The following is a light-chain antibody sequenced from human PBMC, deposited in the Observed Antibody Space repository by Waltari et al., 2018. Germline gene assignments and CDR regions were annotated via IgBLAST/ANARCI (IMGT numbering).Light chain of an antibody. CDR3: QVWDANNDPGV. Sequence: SYVLTQPPSVSVAPGKTARITCGGTNIGTKSVPWYQQKPGQAPILVTSYDSDRPSGIPERFSGSNSGNTATLTISRVEAADEADYYCQVWDANNDPGVFGTGTEVTVL. CDR1: NIGTKS. CDR2: YDS. V-gene: IGLV3-21*04. J-gene: IGLJ1*01.